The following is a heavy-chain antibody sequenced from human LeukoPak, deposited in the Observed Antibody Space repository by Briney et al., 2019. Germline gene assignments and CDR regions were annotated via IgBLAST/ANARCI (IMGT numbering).Heavy chain of an antibody. D-gene: IGHD6-19*01. J-gene: IGHJ4*02. V-gene: IGHV1-24*01. CDR1: GYTLTELS. Sequence: GASVKVSCKVSGYTLTELSMHWVRQAPGKGLEWMGGFDPEDGETIYAHKFQGRVTMTEDTSTDTAYMELSSLRSEHTAVYYCATGVESSGWPLGDYWGQGTLVTVSS. CDR3: ATGVESSGWPLGDY. CDR2: FDPEDGET.